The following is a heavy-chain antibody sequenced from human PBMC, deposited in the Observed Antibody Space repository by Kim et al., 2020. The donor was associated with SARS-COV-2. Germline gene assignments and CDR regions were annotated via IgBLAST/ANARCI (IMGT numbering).Heavy chain of an antibody. V-gene: IGHV3-30*04. CDR1: GFTFSSYA. D-gene: IGHD2-2*01. Sequence: GGSLRLSCAASGFTFSSYAMHWVRQAPGKGLEWVAVISYDGSNKYYADSVKGRFTISRDNSKNTLYLQMNSLRAEDTAVYYCAREQYCSSTSCYFYFDY. CDR2: ISYDGSNK. J-gene: IGHJ4*01. CDR3: AREQYCSSTSCYFYFDY.